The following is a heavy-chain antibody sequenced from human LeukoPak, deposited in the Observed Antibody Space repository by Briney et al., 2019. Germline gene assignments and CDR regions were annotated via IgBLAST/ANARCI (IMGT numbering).Heavy chain of an antibody. CDR3: ARGIGYSSSWYNPLDI. D-gene: IGHD6-13*01. Sequence: SETLSLTCAVYGGSFSGYYWSWIRQPPGKGLGWIGEMNHSGSTNYNPSLKSRVTISVDTSENQLSLKLSSVTAADTAVYYCARGIGYSSSWYNPLDIWGQGTMVTVSS. CDR1: GGSFSGYY. CDR2: MNHSGST. J-gene: IGHJ3*02. V-gene: IGHV4-34*01.